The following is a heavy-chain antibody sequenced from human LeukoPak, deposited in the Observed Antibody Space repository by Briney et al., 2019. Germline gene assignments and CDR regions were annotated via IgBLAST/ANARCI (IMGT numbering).Heavy chain of an antibody. V-gene: IGHV3-74*01. CDR2: INTDGSDS. CDR1: AFPFSSYW. J-gene: IGHJ4*02. CDR3: VRGLLGIDY. D-gene: IGHD2-8*02. Sequence: TGGSLRLSCAASAFPFSSYWMHWVRQAPGEGLVWVSQINTDGSDSNYADSVKGRFTISRDNAKNTLYLQMNSLRVEDTAVYYCVRGLLGIDYWGQGTLVTVSS.